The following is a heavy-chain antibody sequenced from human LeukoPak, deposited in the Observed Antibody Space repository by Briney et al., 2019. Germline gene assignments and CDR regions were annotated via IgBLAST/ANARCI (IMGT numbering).Heavy chain of an antibody. J-gene: IGHJ4*02. CDR1: GFTFSSYG. V-gene: IGHV3-30*18. D-gene: IGHD5-12*01. Sequence: GGSLRLSCAASGFTFSSYGMHWVRQAPGKGLEWVAVISYDGSNKYYADSVKGRFTISRDNSKNTLYLQINSLRAEDTAVYYCAKGGYVRGYFDYWGQGTLVTVSS. CDR3: AKGGYVRGYFDY. CDR2: ISYDGSNK.